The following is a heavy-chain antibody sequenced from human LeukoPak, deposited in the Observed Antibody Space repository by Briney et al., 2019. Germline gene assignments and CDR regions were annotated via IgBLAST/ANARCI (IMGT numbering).Heavy chain of an antibody. V-gene: IGHV1-8*03. J-gene: IGHJ4*02. Sequence: ASVKVSCKASGYTFTSYDINWVRQATGQGLEWMGWMNPNSGNTGYAQKFQGRVTITRNTSISTAYMELSSLRSEDTAAYYCAREYYYDSSGYQYPQFDYWGQGTLVTVSS. CDR2: MNPNSGNT. CDR1: GYTFTSYD. D-gene: IGHD3-22*01. CDR3: AREYYYDSSGYQYPQFDY.